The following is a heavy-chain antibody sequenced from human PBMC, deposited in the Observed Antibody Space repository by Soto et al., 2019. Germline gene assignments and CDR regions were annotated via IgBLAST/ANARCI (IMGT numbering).Heavy chain of an antibody. V-gene: IGHV3-73*02. D-gene: IGHD4-17*01. CDR3: ARPNDSDVYDWYFDL. J-gene: IGHJ2*01. CDR1: GFTFSDSA. CDR2: IRTKVNDYAT. Sequence: QLVESGGGLVQPGGSLKLSCAASGFTFSDSALHWVRQASGKGLEWVARIRTKVNDYATIYAASVRGRFTISRDDSTNTAWLQMDRLKTEDTAIYYCARPNDSDVYDWYFDLWGRGTLVTVSS.